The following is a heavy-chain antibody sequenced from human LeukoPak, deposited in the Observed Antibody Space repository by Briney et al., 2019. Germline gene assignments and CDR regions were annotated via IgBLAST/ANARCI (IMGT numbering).Heavy chain of an antibody. Sequence: GGSLRLSCAASGFTFSTYAMHWVRQAPGKGLEYVSAISSHGGSTYYANSVKGRFTISRDNPKSTLYLQMGSLRTEDMAVYYCARRAFGMGPTIDYWGQGTLVTVSS. CDR1: GFTFSTYA. J-gene: IGHJ4*02. V-gene: IGHV3-64*01. D-gene: IGHD1-26*01. CDR3: ARRAFGMGPTIDY. CDR2: ISSHGGST.